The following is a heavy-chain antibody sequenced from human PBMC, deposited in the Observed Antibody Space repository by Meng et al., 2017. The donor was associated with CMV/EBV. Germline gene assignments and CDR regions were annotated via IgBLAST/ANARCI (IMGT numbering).Heavy chain of an antibody. CDR3: AKDDFWSGYYAGVLQY. J-gene: IGHJ4*02. D-gene: IGHD3-3*01. Sequence: GESLKISCAASGFTVSSNYMSWVRQAPGKGLEWVSVIYSGGSTYYADSVKGRFTISRDNSKNTLYLQMNSLRAEDTAVYYCAKDDFWSGYYAGVLQYWGQGTLVTVSS. CDR1: GFTVSSNY. CDR2: IYSGGST. V-gene: IGHV3-53*01.